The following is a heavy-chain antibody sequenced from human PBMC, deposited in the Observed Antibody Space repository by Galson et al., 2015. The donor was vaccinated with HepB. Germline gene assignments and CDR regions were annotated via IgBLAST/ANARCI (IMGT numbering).Heavy chain of an antibody. Sequence: SLRLSCAASGFTFSSYGMHWVRQAPGKGLEWVAVISYDGSNKYYADSVKGRFTISRDNSKNTLYLQMNSLRAEDTAVYYCAKDLMAAAGDYWGQGTLVTVSS. J-gene: IGHJ4*02. CDR2: ISYDGSNK. CDR3: AKDLMAAAGDY. D-gene: IGHD6-13*01. CDR1: GFTFSSYG. V-gene: IGHV3-30*18.